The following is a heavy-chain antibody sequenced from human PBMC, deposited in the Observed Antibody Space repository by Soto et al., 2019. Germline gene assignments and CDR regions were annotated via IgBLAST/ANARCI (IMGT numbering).Heavy chain of an antibody. J-gene: IGHJ4*02. CDR1: GGTFSSYA. CDR3: ARAPPAGYDSSGYYFDY. CDR2: IIPIFGTA. V-gene: IGHV1-69*01. D-gene: IGHD3-22*01. Sequence: QVQLVQSGAEVKKPGSSVKVSCKASGGTFSSYAISWVRQAPGQGLEWMGGIIPIFGTANYAQKFQGRVTITADESTSTAYMELSSLRSEDTAVYYCARAPPAGYDSSGYYFDYWGQGTLVTVSS.